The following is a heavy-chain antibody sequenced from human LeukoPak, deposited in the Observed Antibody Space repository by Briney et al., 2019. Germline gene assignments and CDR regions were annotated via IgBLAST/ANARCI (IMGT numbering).Heavy chain of an antibody. Sequence: GGSLRLSCAASGFSFNNYAMAWVRQAPGKGLDWVSVTTASGRTTYYADSVKGRFTISRDNAKNTLYLQMNSLRAEDTAVYYCARDGSLPDYWGQGTLVTVSS. V-gene: IGHV3-23*01. CDR1: GFSFNNYA. J-gene: IGHJ4*02. CDR2: TTASGRTT. CDR3: ARDGSLPDY.